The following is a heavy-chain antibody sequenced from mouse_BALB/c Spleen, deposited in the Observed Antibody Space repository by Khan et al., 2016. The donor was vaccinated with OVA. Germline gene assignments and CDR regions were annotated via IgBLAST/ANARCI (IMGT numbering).Heavy chain of an antibody. CDR3: AREAYRYDEYYYDY. CDR1: GFTLRSYV. D-gene: IGHD2-14*01. Sequence: EVELVESGGDSVKPGGSLKLSCAVSGFTLRSYVMSWIRQTPEKRLEWVASISSGGSTYYTDSVKGRFTISRDNARNVVYLKMRSMRSEDKAMYYCAREAYRYDEYYYDYWGQGTTLTVSS. CDR2: ISSGGST. J-gene: IGHJ2*01. V-gene: IGHV5-6-5*01.